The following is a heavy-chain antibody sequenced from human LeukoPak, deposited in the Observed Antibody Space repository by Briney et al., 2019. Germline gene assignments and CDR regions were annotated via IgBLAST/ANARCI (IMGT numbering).Heavy chain of an antibody. CDR2: VNADGSGT. CDR3: ARGIAHGWYSPGIDY. V-gene: IGHV3-74*01. Sequence: GGSLRLSCAASGFSLRNYRIYWVRQAPGKGLVWVSRVNADGSGTTYAESVKRRLSISRDDAKNAVFLQMTSLKVEDAAVYYCARGIAHGWYSPGIDYWGQGTLVTVSS. J-gene: IGHJ4*02. D-gene: IGHD2-21*01. CDR1: GFSLRNYR.